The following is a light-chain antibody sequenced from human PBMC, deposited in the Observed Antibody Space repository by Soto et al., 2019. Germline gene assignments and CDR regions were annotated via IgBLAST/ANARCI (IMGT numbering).Light chain of an antibody. CDR3: CSYAGSRNPYV. Sequence: QSALTQPASVSGSPGQSITISCTGTSSDVGSYNLVSWYQQHPGKAPKLMIYEGSKRPSGVSNRFSGSKSGNTASLTISGLQAEDEADYYCCSYAGSRNPYVFGTGTKVTVL. V-gene: IGLV2-23*01. CDR2: EGS. J-gene: IGLJ1*01. CDR1: SSDVGSYNL.